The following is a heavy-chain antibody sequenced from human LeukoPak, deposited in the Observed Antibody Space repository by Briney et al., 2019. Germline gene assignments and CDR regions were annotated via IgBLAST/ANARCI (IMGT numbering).Heavy chain of an antibody. CDR1: GYTFTGYY. D-gene: IGHD5-12*01. J-gene: IGHJ3*02. CDR2: IDPNSGGT. V-gene: IGHV1-2*02. Sequence: GASVKVSCKASGYTFTGYYMHWVRQAPGQRLEWMGWIDPNSGGTNYAQKFQGRVTMTRDTSISTAYMELSRLRSDDTAVYYCARGLIGRGYSGYAISPRGAFDIWGQGTMVTVSS. CDR3: ARGLIGRGYSGYAISPRGAFDI.